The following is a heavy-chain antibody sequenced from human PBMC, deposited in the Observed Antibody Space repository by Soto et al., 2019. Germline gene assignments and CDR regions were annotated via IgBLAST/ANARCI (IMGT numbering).Heavy chain of an antibody. V-gene: IGHV3-53*01. CDR1: VFTGSSNF. J-gene: IGHJ4*02. Sequence: GWSLRLSCAASVFTGSSNFMSWFRQAPGKGLEWVSVIYTNDLTSYSDSVKGRFTISLDNSNNTLYLQMTSLRAEDTAIYYCATRVGPSGRYYFDSWGQGALVTVSS. CDR3: ATRVGPSGRYYFDS. D-gene: IGHD1-26*01. CDR2: IYTNDLT.